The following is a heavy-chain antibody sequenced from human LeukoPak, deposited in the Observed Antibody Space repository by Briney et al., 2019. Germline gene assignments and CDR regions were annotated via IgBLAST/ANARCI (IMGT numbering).Heavy chain of an antibody. CDR1: DDSITMYY. CDR2: VDHTGST. J-gene: IGHJ4*02. D-gene: IGHD2-2*01. CDR3: AREWGGDIVVVPAVADY. Sequence: PSETLSLTCSVSDDSITMYYWTWIRQPPGKGLEWIGYVDHTGSTNFNPSLNGRVSISRDTSKNQFSLKLSSVTAADTAVYYCAREWGGDIVVVPAVADYWGQGTLVTVSS. V-gene: IGHV4-59*12.